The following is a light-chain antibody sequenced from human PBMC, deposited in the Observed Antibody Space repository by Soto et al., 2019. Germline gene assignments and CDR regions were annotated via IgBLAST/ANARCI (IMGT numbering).Light chain of an antibody. J-gene: IGKJ1*01. Sequence: IGLTKSPATLSLSPGEIATLSCRASQSVSSYLAWYQQRPGQAPRLLIYDISKRATGIPARFSGSGSGTEFTLTISSLEPEDFDVYYCQQRRNWWKLGQGTKV. CDR1: QSVSSY. CDR3: QQRRNWWK. CDR2: DIS. V-gene: IGKV3-11*01.